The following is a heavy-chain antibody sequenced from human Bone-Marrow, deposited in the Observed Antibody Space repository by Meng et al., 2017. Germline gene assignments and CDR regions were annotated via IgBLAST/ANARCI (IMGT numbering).Heavy chain of an antibody. D-gene: IGHD3-10*01. CDR2: IYYSGST. Sequence: GSLRLSCTVSGGSISSSSYYWGWIRQPPGKGLEWIGSIYYSGSTYYNPSLKSRVTISVDTSKNQFSLKLSSVTAADTAVYYCASMAYGSGSYSGEYWGQGTLVTVSS. V-gene: IGHV4-39*07. J-gene: IGHJ4*02. CDR1: GGSISSSSYY. CDR3: ASMAYGSGSYSGEY.